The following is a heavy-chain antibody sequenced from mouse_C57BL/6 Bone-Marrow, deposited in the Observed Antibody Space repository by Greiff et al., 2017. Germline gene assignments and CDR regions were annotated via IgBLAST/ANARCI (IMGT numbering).Heavy chain of an antibody. CDR2: ISSGGSYT. Sequence: EVKLVESGGDLVKPGGSLKLSCAASGFTFSSYGMSWVRQTPDKRLEWVATISSGGSYTYYPDSVKGRFTMSGDNSKNTLYLQMSSLKSEDTAMYYCARHGDYYAMDYWGQGTSVTVSS. J-gene: IGHJ4*01. CDR3: ARHGDYYAMDY. CDR1: GFTFSSYG. V-gene: IGHV5-6*01.